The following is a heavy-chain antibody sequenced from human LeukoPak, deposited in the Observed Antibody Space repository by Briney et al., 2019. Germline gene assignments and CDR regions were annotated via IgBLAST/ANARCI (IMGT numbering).Heavy chain of an antibody. D-gene: IGHD3-22*01. CDR1: GFTFSSYE. V-gene: IGHV3-48*03. CDR2: ISSSGSTI. J-gene: IGHJ5*02. CDR3: AREGGYYDSSGYL. Sequence: GGSLRLSCAASGFTFSSYEMNWVRQAPGKGLEWVSYISSSGSTIYYADSVKGRFTISRDNAKNSLYLQMNSLRAEDTAVYYCAREGGYYDSSGYLWGQGTLVTVSS.